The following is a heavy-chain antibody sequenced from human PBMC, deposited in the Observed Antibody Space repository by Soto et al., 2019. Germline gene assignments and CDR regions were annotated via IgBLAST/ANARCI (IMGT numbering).Heavy chain of an antibody. CDR3: ARRHYYDSD. V-gene: IGHV3-66*04. CDR2: IYSGGST. CDR1: GFTVSSNY. D-gene: IGHD3-22*01. J-gene: IGHJ4*02. Sequence: EVKLVESGGGLVQPGWSLRLSCAVSGFTVSSNYMTWVRQAPGKGLECVSIIYSGGSTDYADSVKARFIISRDNSKNTLYLQMNSLRVEDTAVYYCARRHYYDSDWGQGTLVTVSS.